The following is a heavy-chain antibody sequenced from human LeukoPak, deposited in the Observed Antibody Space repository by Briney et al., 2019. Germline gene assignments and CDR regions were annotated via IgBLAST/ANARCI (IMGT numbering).Heavy chain of an antibody. CDR3: ARGSNWAFDY. D-gene: IGHD6-13*01. CDR1: GFTLSSYW. Sequence: QPGRSLRLSCAASGFTLSSYWMSWVRQAPGKGLEWVANINEDGSAKSYVDSVKGRFTISRDNTRNSLYLQITGLRAEDTAVYYCARGSNWAFDYWGQGTLVTVSS. J-gene: IGHJ4*02. CDR2: INEDGSAK. V-gene: IGHV3-7*01.